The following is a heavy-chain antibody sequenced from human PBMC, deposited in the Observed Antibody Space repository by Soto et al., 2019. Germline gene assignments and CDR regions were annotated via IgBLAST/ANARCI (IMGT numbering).Heavy chain of an antibody. CDR1: GFPFSSYG. J-gene: IGHJ4*02. V-gene: IGHV3-30*03. CDR2: ISYDGSNK. CDR3: AGGQYYFDY. D-gene: IGHD2-15*01. Sequence: QVQLVESGGGVVQPGRSLRLSCAASGFPFSSYGMHWVRQAPGKGLAWVAHISYDGSNKHYTDSVKGRFTISRDNSQNMLYLQMSSLRAEATAVYYCAGGQYYFDYCGQGTRVSVSS.